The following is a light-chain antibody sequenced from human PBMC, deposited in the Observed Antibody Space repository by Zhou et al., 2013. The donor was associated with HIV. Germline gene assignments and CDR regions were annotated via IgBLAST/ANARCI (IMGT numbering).Light chain of an antibody. V-gene: IGKV3-11*01. J-gene: IGKJ4*01. CDR3: QQRSKWPIT. CDR1: HSLSSY. CDR2: DAS. Sequence: EIVLTQSPATLSLSPGERATLSCRASHSLSSYLAWYQQKPGQAPRLLIYDASNRATGIPARFSGSGSGTDFTLTISSLEPEDFALYYCQQRSKWPITFGGGTKVEIK.